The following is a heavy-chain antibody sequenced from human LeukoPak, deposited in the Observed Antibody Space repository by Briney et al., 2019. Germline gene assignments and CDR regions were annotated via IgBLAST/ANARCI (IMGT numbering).Heavy chain of an antibody. CDR2: IYYSGST. J-gene: IGHJ4*02. CDR3: ARGEGIAAAALPRWGFFDY. V-gene: IGHV4-39*07. CDR1: GGSISSSSYY. Sequence: PSETLSLTCTVSGGSISSSSYYWGWIRQPPGKGLEWIGSIYYSGSTYYNPSLKSRVTISVDTSKNQFSLKLSSVTAADTAVYYCARGEGIAAAALPRWGFFDYWGQGTLVTVSS. D-gene: IGHD6-13*01.